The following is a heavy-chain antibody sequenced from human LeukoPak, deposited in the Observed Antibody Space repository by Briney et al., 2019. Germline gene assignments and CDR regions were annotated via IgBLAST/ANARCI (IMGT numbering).Heavy chain of an antibody. D-gene: IGHD3-10*01. V-gene: IGHV3-23*01. CDR1: GFTFSSYA. CDR2: ISGSGGST. Sequence: GGSLRLXCAASGFTFSSYAMSWDRQAPGKGLEWVSAISGSGGSTYYADSVKGRFTISRDNSKNTLYLQMNSLRAEDTAVYYCAQGISVWYGDYVDYWGQGTLVTVSS. J-gene: IGHJ4*02. CDR3: AQGISVWYGDYVDY.